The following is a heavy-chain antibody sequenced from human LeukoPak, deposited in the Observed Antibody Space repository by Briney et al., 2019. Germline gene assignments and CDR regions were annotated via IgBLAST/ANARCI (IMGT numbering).Heavy chain of an antibody. Sequence: GSSVKVSCKASGGTFSSYAISWVRQAPGQGLEWMGWISAYNGNTNYAQKLQGRVTMTTDTSTSTAYMELRSLRSDDTAVYYCARGSRIAVAGPFDYWGQGTLVTVSS. V-gene: IGHV1-18*01. J-gene: IGHJ4*02. CDR3: ARGSRIAVAGPFDY. D-gene: IGHD6-19*01. CDR1: GGTFSSYA. CDR2: ISAYNGNT.